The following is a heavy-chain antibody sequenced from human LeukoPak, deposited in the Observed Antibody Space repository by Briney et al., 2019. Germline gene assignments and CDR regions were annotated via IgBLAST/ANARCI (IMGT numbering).Heavy chain of an antibody. CDR3: ARLPYYYDSSGYYEDAFDI. CDR1: GGSFSGYY. Sequence: SETLSLTCAVYGGSFSGYYWSWIRQPPGKGLEWIGEINHSGSTNYNPSLKSRVTISVDTSKNQFSLKLSSVTAADTAVYYCARLPYYYDSSGYYEDAFDIWAKGQWSPSLQ. V-gene: IGHV4-34*01. J-gene: IGHJ3*02. D-gene: IGHD3-22*01. CDR2: INHSGST.